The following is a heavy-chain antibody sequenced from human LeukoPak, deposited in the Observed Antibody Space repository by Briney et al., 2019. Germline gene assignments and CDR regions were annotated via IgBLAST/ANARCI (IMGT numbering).Heavy chain of an antibody. CDR2: VGIDSGNT. CDR3: ARDHNYAFDN. CDR1: GFTFSDYS. J-gene: IGHJ4*02. V-gene: IGHV3-48*01. D-gene: IGHD1-1*01. Sequence: GRSLRLSCAASGFTFSDYSMNWVRQAAGRGREWISWVGIDSGNTKYADSVKGRFTISGEKAKNSLYLQMSSLRVEDTAVYYCARDHNYAFDNWGQGTLVTVSS.